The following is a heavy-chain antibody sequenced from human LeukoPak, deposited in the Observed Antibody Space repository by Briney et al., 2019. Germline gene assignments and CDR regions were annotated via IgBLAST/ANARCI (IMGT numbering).Heavy chain of an antibody. J-gene: IGHJ4*02. V-gene: IGHV3-23*01. Sequence: PGGSLRLSCAASGFTFSSYAMSWVRQAPGKGLEWVSAISGSGGSTYYADSVKGRFTISRDNSKNTLYLQMNSLRAEDTAVYYCATKDVQAWGIGYLAGTRDYWGQGTLVTVSS. D-gene: IGHD6-19*01. CDR1: GFTFSSYA. CDR2: ISGSGGST. CDR3: ATKDVQAWGIGYLAGTRDY.